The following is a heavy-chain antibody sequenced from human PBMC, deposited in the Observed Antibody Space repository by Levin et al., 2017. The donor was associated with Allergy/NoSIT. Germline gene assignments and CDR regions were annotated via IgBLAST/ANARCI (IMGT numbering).Heavy chain of an antibody. Sequence: GGSLRLSCAASGFTFSSYSMNWVRQAPGKGLEWVSSISSSSSYIYYADSVKGRFTISRDNAKNSLYLQMNSLRAEDTAVYYCARDRSPLAWFDPWGQGTLVTVSS. CDR3: ARDRSPLAWFDP. D-gene: IGHD1-26*01. V-gene: IGHV3-21*01. J-gene: IGHJ5*02. CDR1: GFTFSSYS. CDR2: ISSSSSYI.